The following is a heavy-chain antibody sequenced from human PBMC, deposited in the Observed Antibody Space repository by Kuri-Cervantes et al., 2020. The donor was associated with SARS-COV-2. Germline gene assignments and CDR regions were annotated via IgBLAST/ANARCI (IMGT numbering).Heavy chain of an antibody. D-gene: IGHD2-2*01. V-gene: IGHV3-21*01. CDR2: ISSSSSYI. Sequence: ETLSLTCAASGFTFSSYSMNWVRQAPGKGLEWVSSISSSSSYIYYADSVKGRFTISRDNAKNPLYLQMNSLRAEDTAVYYCATLGYCSSTSCPSASYYYYYGMDVWGQGTTVTVSS. J-gene: IGHJ6*02. CDR1: GFTFSSYS. CDR3: ATLGYCSSTSCPSASYYYYYGMDV.